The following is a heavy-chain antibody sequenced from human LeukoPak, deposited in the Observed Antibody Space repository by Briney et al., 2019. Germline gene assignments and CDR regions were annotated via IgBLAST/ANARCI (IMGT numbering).Heavy chain of an antibody. J-gene: IGHJ4*02. CDR2: ISSSGSTI. CDR1: GFTFSSYE. V-gene: IGHV3-48*03. D-gene: IGHD2-2*01. Sequence: GGSLRLSCAASGFTFSSYEMNWVRQAPGKGLEWASYISSSGSTIYYADSVKGRFTISRDNAKNSLYLQMNSLRAEDTAVYYCANGEYQLPTNYWGQGTLVTVSS. CDR3: ANGEYQLPTNY.